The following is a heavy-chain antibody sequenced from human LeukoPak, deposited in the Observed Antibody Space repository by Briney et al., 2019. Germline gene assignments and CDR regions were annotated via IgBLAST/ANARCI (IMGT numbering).Heavy chain of an antibody. CDR2: ISGSGGST. D-gene: IGHD4-23*01. V-gene: IGHV3-23*01. CDR3: AKASDYGGNPY. CDR1: GFPFSSYA. J-gene: IGHJ4*02. Sequence: GGSLELSCAASGFPFSSYAMGWVRPAPGKGLEWVSAISGSGGSTYYADSVKGRFTISRDNSKNTLYLQMNSLRAEDTAVYYCAKASDYGGNPYWGQGTLVTVSS.